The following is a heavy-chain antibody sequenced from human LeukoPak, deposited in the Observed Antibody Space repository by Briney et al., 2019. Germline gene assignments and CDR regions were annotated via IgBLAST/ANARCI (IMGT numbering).Heavy chain of an antibody. Sequence: GGSLRLSCAASGFTFSNYDMHWVRQAAGKGLEWVSAIGTAGDTYYPGSVKGRFTISRENAKNSLYLQMNSLSAGDTAVYYCASSPAYSSSWYAINNWGQGTLVTVSS. D-gene: IGHD6-13*01. CDR1: GFTFSNYD. CDR3: ASSPAYSSSWYAINN. CDR2: IGTAGDT. V-gene: IGHV3-13*01. J-gene: IGHJ4*02.